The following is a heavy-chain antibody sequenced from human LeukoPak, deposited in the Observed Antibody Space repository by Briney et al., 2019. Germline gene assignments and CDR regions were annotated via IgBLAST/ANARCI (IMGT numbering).Heavy chain of an antibody. D-gene: IGHD2-2*01. Sequence: PSETLSLTCAVYGGSFSGYYWSWIRQPPGKGLEWIGKINHSGSTNYNPSLKSRVTMSVDTSNNQFSLRMNSVTAADTAVYFCASRCTSTSCYDGAFDYWGQGTLVIVSS. CDR3: ASRCTSTSCYDGAFDY. CDR2: INHSGST. V-gene: IGHV4-34*01. J-gene: IGHJ4*02. CDR1: GGSFSGYY.